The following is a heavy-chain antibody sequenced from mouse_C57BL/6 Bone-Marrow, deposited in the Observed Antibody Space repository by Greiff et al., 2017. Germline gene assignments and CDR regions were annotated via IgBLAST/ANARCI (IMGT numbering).Heavy chain of an antibody. V-gene: IGHV1-19*01. D-gene: IGHD1-1*01. J-gene: IGHJ2*01. Sequence: EVQLQQSGPVLVKPGALVKMSCKASGYTFTDYYMNWVKQSHGKSLEWIGVINPYNGGTSYNQKFKGKATLTVDKSSSTAYMELNSLTSEDSAVYYCASHYYGSIFDYWGQGTTLTVSS. CDR1: GYTFTDYY. CDR3: ASHYYGSIFDY. CDR2: INPYNGGT.